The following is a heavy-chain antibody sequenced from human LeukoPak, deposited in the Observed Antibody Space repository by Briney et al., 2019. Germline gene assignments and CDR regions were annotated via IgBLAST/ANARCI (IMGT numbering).Heavy chain of an antibody. Sequence: PSETLSLTCAVSGVSISGSYYYWGWIRQPPGKGLEWIGNIYYSGSTYYNASLQSRVTISVDTSKNQFSLKLSSVTAAGTAVYYCARGRPTTVTTSWFDPWGQGTLVTVSS. J-gene: IGHJ5*02. CDR1: GVSISGSYYY. D-gene: IGHD4-17*01. V-gene: IGHV4-39*07. CDR2: IYYSGST. CDR3: ARGRPTTVTTSWFDP.